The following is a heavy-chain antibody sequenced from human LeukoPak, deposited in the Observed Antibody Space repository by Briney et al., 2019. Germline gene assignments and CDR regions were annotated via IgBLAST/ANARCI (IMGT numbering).Heavy chain of an antibody. CDR3: AGGSGSYYRDAFDI. Sequence: ASVKVSCKASGYTFTGYYMHWVRQAPGQGLEWMGWINPNSGGTNYAQKFQGRVTMTRDTSISTAYMELSRLRSDDTAVYYCAGGSGSYYRDAFDIWGQGTMVTVSS. J-gene: IGHJ3*02. CDR2: INPNSGGT. D-gene: IGHD3-10*01. V-gene: IGHV1-2*02. CDR1: GYTFTGYY.